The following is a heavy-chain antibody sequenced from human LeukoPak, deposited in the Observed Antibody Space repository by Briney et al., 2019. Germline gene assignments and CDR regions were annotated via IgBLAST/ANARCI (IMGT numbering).Heavy chain of an antibody. CDR2: IKQDGSEK. V-gene: IGHV3-7*01. CDR3: AERGISNNGGV. D-gene: IGHD3-10*01. J-gene: IGHJ6*04. Sequence: GGSLRLSCAASGFTFSSYWMSWVRQAPGKGLEWVANIKQDGSEKYYVDSVKVRFTISRDDAKNSLYLQMNSLRAEDTAVYYFAERGISNNGGVWGKGTTVTISS. CDR1: GFTFSSYW.